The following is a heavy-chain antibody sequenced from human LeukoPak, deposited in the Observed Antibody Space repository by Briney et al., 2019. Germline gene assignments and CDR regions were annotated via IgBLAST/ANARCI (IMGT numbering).Heavy chain of an antibody. J-gene: IGHJ4*02. V-gene: IGHV4-34*01. CDR3: ARGRVTKYYFDY. CDR2: INHSGST. D-gene: IGHD4-17*01. Sequence: SETLSLTCAVYGGSFRGYYWSWIRQPPGKGLEWIGEINHSGSTNYNPSLKSRVTISVDTSKNQFSLKLSSVTAADTAVYYCARGRVTKYYFDYWGQGTLVTVSS. CDR1: GGSFRGYY.